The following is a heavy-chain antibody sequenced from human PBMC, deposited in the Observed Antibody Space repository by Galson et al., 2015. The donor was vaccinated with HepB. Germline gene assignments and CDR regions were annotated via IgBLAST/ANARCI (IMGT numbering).Heavy chain of an antibody. Sequence: CAISGDSVSSNSAAWNWIRQSPSRGLEWLGRTYYRSKWYNDYAVSVKSRITINPDTSKNQFSLQLNSVTPEDTAVYYCARGVEWEPSEPNWFDPWGQGTLVTVSS. J-gene: IGHJ5*02. CDR2: TYYRSKWYN. CDR1: GDSVSSNSAA. D-gene: IGHD1-26*01. CDR3: ARGVEWEPSEPNWFDP. V-gene: IGHV6-1*01.